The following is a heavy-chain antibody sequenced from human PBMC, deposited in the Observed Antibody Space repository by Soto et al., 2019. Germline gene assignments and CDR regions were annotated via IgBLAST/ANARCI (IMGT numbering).Heavy chain of an antibody. CDR1: GGTFSSYT. J-gene: IGHJ5*02. CDR2: IIPILGIA. V-gene: IGHV1-69*04. CDR3: ARDGHSSSSPPFWFDP. D-gene: IGHD6-6*01. Sequence: SVKVSCKASGGTFSSYTISWVRQAPGQGLEWMGRIIPILGIANYAQKFQGRVTITADKSTSTAYMELSSLRSEDTAVYYCARDGHSSSSPPFWFDPWGQGTLVTVSS.